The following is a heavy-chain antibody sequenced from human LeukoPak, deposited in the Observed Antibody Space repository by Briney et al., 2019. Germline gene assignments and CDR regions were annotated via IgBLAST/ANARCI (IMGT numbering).Heavy chain of an antibody. CDR2: IYYSGST. CDR1: GGSSSSSSYY. Sequence: PSETLSLTCTVSGGSSSSSSYYWGWIRQPPGKGLEWIGSIYYSGSTYYNPSLKSRVTISVDTSKNQFSLKLSSVTAADTAVYYCARYCGGDCNSGLFDYWGQGTLVSVSS. V-gene: IGHV4-39*01. D-gene: IGHD2-21*02. CDR3: ARYCGGDCNSGLFDY. J-gene: IGHJ4*02.